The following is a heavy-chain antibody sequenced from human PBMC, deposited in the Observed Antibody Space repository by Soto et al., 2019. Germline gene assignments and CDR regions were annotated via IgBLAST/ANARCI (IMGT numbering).Heavy chain of an antibody. V-gene: IGHV1-46*01. CDR3: ARVKGPGYYYGMDV. J-gene: IGHJ6*02. CDR2: INPSGGST. CDR1: GYTFTSYY. Sequence: QVQLVQSGAEVKKPGASVKVSCKASGYTFTSYYMHWVRQAPGQGLEWMGIINPSGGSTSYAQKFQGRDTMTRGTSTSTVYMDLSSLRSEDTAVDYGARVKGPGYYYGMDVWGQGTTVTVSS.